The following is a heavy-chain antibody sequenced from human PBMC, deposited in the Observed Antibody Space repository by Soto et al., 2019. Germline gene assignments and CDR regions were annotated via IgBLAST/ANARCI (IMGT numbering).Heavy chain of an antibody. J-gene: IGHJ4*02. Sequence: PSETLSLTCAVSGDSINRTDWWNWVRQSPGKGLEWIGEIYHGGNIYYNPSLKSRVTISMDKSKNQFSLNLFYVTAADTAVYYCARDHAYSAYWAFDYRGQGALVPVSS. V-gene: IGHV4-4*02. CDR3: ARDHAYSAYWAFDY. CDR2: IYHGGNI. CDR1: GDSINRTDW. D-gene: IGHD3-16*01.